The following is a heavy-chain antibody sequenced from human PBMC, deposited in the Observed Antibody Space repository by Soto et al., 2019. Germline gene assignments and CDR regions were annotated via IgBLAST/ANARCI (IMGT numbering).Heavy chain of an antibody. CDR1: GYTFTSDG. D-gene: IGHD3-22*01. J-gene: IGHJ5*02. CDR3: ARTPYYYDSSGYSPWFDP. V-gene: IGHV1-18*04. CDR2: ISAYNGNT. Sequence: GASVNVSCKASGYTFTSDGISWVRQAPGQGLEWMGWISAYNGNTNYAQKLQGRVTMTTDTSTSTAYMELRSLRSEDTAVYYCARTPYYYDSSGYSPWFDPWGQGTLVNVSS.